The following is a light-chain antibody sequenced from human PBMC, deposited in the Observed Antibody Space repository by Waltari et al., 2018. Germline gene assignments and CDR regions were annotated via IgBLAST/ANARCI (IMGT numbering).Light chain of an antibody. CDR2: HAS. J-gene: IGKJ1*01. CDR3: QQYNNWPPST. Sequence: EILLTQSPATHSGSPGERVTLSCRASESIATNLAWYQQRPGQAPRLLIFHASSRATDIPAKFSGSGSGTEFTLTISSLQAEDFAVYYCQQYNNWPPSTFGQGTKVEFK. V-gene: IGKV3-15*01. CDR1: ESIATN.